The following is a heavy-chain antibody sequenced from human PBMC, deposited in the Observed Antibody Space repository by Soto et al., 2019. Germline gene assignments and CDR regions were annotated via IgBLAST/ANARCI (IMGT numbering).Heavy chain of an antibody. CDR1: GGSVSSGNYY. D-gene: IGHD2-15*01. Sequence: PSETLSLTCTVSGGSVSSGNYYWSWIRQPPGKGLEWIGYIYYSGSTNYNPSLKSRVAISVDTSKNQFSLKLSSVTAADTAVYYCASALYCSGGSCSFDPWGQGTVVTVSS. CDR3: ASALYCSGGSCSFDP. V-gene: IGHV4-61*01. J-gene: IGHJ5*02. CDR2: IYYSGST.